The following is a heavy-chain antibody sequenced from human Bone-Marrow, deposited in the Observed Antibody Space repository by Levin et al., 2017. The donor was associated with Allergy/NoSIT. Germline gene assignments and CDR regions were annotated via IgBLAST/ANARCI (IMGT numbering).Heavy chain of an antibody. J-gene: IGHJ4*02. CDR2: LSYGDTI. CDR3: ARGRDGSRWVGPYYFDS. V-gene: IGHV4-59*01. CDR1: GGSTNSDF. Sequence: SQTLSLTCTVSGGSTNSDFWSWIRQPPGKGLEWIGYLSYGDTIKYNPSLESRVTISVDPSKYQFSLTLRSLTAADTAVYYCARGRDGSRWVGPYYFDSWGQGILVTVSS. D-gene: IGHD5-24*01.